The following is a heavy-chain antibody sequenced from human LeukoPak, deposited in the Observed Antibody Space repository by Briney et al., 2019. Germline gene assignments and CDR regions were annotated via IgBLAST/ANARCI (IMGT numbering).Heavy chain of an antibody. CDR3: ARSYYVWGSYRNNWFDP. CDR2: IYTSGST. Sequence: PSQTLSLTCTVSGGSISSGSYYWGWIRQPAGKGLEWIGRIYTSGSTNYNPSLKSRVTISVDTSKNQFSLKLSSVTAADTAVYYCARSYYVWGSYRNNWFDPWGQGTLVTVSS. D-gene: IGHD3-16*02. V-gene: IGHV4-61*02. J-gene: IGHJ5*02. CDR1: GGSISSGSYY.